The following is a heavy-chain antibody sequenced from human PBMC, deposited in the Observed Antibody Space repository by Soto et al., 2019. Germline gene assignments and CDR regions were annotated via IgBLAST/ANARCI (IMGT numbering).Heavy chain of an antibody. CDR1: GGSFSGYY. J-gene: IGHJ4*02. Sequence: SETLSLTCAVYGGSFSGYYWSWIRQPPGKGLEWIGEINHSGSTNYNPSLKSRVTISVDTSKNQFSLKLSSVTAADTAVYYCARGRLPFDYWGQGTLVTVSS. CDR2: INHSGST. CDR3: ARGRLPFDY. V-gene: IGHV4-34*01.